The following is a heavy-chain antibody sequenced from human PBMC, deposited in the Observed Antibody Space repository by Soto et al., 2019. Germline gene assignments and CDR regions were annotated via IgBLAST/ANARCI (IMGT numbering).Heavy chain of an antibody. D-gene: IGHD2-2*01. J-gene: IGHJ3*02. CDR2: MNPNSGNT. Sequence: GPSVKVSCKASGYTFTSYDINWVRQATGQGLEWMGWMNPNSGNTGYAQKFQGRVTMTRNTSISTAYMELSSLRSEDTAVYYCARVGDIVVVPAATPHDSGDAFDIWGQGTMVTVSS. V-gene: IGHV1-8*01. CDR3: ARVGDIVVVPAATPHDSGDAFDI. CDR1: GYTFTSYD.